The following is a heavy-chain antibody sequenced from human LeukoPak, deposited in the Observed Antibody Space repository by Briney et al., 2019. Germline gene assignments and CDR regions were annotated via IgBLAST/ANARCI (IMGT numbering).Heavy chain of an antibody. CDR2: INHSGST. CDR3: ASHDDGDTQNLYYIDY. D-gene: IGHD4-17*01. CDR1: GRPFRGYH. J-gene: IGHJ4*02. V-gene: IGHV4-34*01. Sequence: SETLSLTCAVYGRPFRGYHWSWIPAPPGKGLEWIGEINHSGSTHYNPSLKTRVPISVDTSKNPFSLKLRSVTAADTAVYYCASHDDGDTQNLYYIDYWGQGTLVTVSS.